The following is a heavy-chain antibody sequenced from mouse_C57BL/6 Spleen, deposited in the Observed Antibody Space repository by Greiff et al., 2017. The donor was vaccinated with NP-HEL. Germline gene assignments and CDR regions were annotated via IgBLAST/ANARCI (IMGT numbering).Heavy chain of an antibody. D-gene: IGHD2-4*01. V-gene: IGHV5-12*01. CDR3: ARQRYDYEGYLDY. CDR2: ISNGGGST. CDR1: GFTFSDYY. Sequence: EVMLVESGGGLVQPGGSLKLSCAASGFTFSDYYMYWVRQTPEKRLEWVAYISNGGGSTYYPDTVKGRFTISRDNAKNSLYLHMRRLKSEDTAMYYCARQRYDYEGYLDYGGQGTTLTVSS. J-gene: IGHJ2*01.